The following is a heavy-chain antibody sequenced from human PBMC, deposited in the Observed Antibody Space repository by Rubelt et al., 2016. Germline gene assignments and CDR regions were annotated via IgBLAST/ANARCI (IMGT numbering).Heavy chain of an antibody. CDR2: IIPIFVTA. Sequence: TFSSYAISLVRQAPVQELEWIVGIIPIFVTATYAQKFQGRVTITAAESTSTAYMELRSLRSEDTAVYYCGRDRHVGEGSSNVFDLWGQGTMVAVSS. V-gene: IGHV1-69*01. D-gene: IGHD3-10*01. J-gene: IGHJ3*01. CDR1: TFSSYA. CDR3: GRDRHVGEGSSNVFDL.